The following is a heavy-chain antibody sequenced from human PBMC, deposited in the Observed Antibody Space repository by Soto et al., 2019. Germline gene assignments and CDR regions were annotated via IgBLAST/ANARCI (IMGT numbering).Heavy chain of an antibody. CDR1: GFTFSNYV. D-gene: IGHD2-15*01. V-gene: IGHV3-74*01. J-gene: IGHJ5*02. CDR2: VSHDGSTT. Sequence: PGGSLRLSCAASGFTFSNYVMHWVRQAPGKGLVWASRVSHDGSTTSYADSVKGRFTISRDNSKNSLYLQMNSLRAEDTAVYYCARVVVAEYNWFDPWGQGTLVTVSS. CDR3: ARVVVAEYNWFDP.